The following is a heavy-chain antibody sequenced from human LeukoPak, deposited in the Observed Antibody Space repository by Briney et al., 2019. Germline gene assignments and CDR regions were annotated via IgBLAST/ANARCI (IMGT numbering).Heavy chain of an antibody. CDR1: GYSFTRYY. D-gene: IGHD1-26*01. CDR3: ATDEGG. V-gene: IGHV1-2*02. Sequence: GVSVRVSCKASGYSFTRYYVQWVRQAPGQGLEWVGWINPNTGDTNYAQTFQGRVTMTRDTSVSTAYMELSGLRFDDTAVYHCATDEGGWGQGTLVTVSS. J-gene: IGHJ4*02. CDR2: INPNTGDT.